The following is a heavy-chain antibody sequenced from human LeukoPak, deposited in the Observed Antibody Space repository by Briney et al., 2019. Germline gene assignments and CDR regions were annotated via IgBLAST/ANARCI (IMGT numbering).Heavy chain of an antibody. V-gene: IGHV1-18*01. J-gene: IGHJ5*02. CDR1: GYTFTGYG. D-gene: IGHD6-13*01. Sequence: ASVKVSCKASGYTFTGYGISWVRQAPGQGLEWMGWISAYNGNTNYAQKLQGRVTMTTDTSTSTAYMELRSLRSDDTAVYYCARVFEQQLVQKLYNWFDPWGQGTLVTVSS. CDR2: ISAYNGNT. CDR3: ARVFEQQLVQKLYNWFDP.